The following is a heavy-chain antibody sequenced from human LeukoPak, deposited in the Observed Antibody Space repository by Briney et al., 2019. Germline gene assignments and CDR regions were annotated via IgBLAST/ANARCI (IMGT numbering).Heavy chain of an antibody. V-gene: IGHV4-39*07. J-gene: IGHJ4*02. Sequence: PSETLSLTCTVSGYSISSSGYFWGWVRQPPGKGLEWIGSIDYSGGTYYIPSLKGRITISPDPSKNHFSLELNCVTAADTAVYFRVRDKGNFDVHYWGQGTLVTVSS. D-gene: IGHD3-9*01. CDR3: VRDKGNFDVHY. CDR2: IDYSGGT. CDR1: GYSISSSGYF.